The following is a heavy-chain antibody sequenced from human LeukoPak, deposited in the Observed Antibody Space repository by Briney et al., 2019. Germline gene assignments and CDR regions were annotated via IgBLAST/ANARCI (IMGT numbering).Heavy chain of an antibody. J-gene: IGHJ4*02. Sequence: GGSLRLSCAASGFTFSSYGMHWVRQAPGKGLEWVAVIWYDGSNKYYADSVKGRFTISRDNSKNTLYLQMNSLRAEDTAVYYCASLYCSSTSCLDYWGQGTLVTVSS. CDR1: GFTFSSYG. D-gene: IGHD2-2*01. V-gene: IGHV3-33*01. CDR3: ASLYCSSTSCLDY. CDR2: IWYDGSNK.